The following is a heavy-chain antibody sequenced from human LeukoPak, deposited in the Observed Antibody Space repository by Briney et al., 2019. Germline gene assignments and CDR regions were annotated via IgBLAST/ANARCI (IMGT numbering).Heavy chain of an antibody. V-gene: IGHV3-23*01. CDR1: GFTFSSHG. J-gene: IGHJ4*02. CDR2: ITGSGGST. CDR3: ARVRWLQLGHFDY. D-gene: IGHD5-24*01. Sequence: GGSLRLSCAASGFTFSSHGMSWVRQAPGKGLEWVSSITGSGGSTYYADSVKGRFTISRDNSKNTLYLQMNSLRAEDTAVYYCARVRWLQLGHFDYWGQGSLVIVSS.